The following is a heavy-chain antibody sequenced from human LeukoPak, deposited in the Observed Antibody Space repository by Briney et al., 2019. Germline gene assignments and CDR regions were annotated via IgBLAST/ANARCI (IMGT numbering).Heavy chain of an antibody. CDR1: GGSINSAGYY. Sequence: SETLSLTCNVSGGSINSAGYYRSWIRQPPGKDLEWIGYIYYRGSTYHSPSLKSRLTISLDTSKTQFSLKLSSVTAADTAVYYCARGSSNWSNAFDIWGQGTMVIVSS. J-gene: IGHJ3*02. V-gene: IGHV4-30-4*01. CDR3: ARGSSNWSNAFDI. D-gene: IGHD6-13*01. CDR2: IYYRGST.